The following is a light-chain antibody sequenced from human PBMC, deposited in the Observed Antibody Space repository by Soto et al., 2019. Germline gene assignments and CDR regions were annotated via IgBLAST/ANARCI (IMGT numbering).Light chain of an antibody. CDR1: QSVSGSY. CDR3: QQYSSPTSLT. CDR2: GAS. Sequence: EIVLTQSPGTLSLSPGERVTLSCRASQSVSGSYLAWYQQKPGQAPRLLINGASSRATGIPDRLSGSGSRTAFTLAISRLEPEDFVLYYWQQYSSPTSLTFGGGIKVEIK. V-gene: IGKV3-20*01. J-gene: IGKJ4*01.